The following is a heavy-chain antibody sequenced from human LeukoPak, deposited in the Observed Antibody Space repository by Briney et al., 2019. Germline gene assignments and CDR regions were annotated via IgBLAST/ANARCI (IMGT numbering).Heavy chain of an antibody. CDR3: ARLAYYDNSGSSRPFDI. V-gene: IGHV2-5*02. CDR1: GFSLTPRDVG. Sequence: SGPSLVKPTQTLTLTFAFSGFSLTPRDVGVGWIRQPPGKALEWLALIYWDEDKRYSPSLNSRLTITKDTSKKQVVLTVTNLDPVDTATYYCARLAYYDNSGSSRPFDIWGQGTRVTVSS. CDR2: IYWDEDK. D-gene: IGHD3-22*01. J-gene: IGHJ3*02.